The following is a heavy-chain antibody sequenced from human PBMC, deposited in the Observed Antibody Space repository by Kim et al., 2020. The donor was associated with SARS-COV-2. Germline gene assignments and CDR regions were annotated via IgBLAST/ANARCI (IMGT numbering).Heavy chain of an antibody. CDR3: ARGGGYYPYHFDY. D-gene: IGHD3-22*01. Sequence: ASVKVSCKASGYTFTSFGITWMRQAPGQGLEWLGWITPNNGNTRYAQNLQGRVTMSTDSSTITAYMELGSLRSDDTAVYYCARGGGYYPYHFDYWGQGTL. J-gene: IGHJ4*02. V-gene: IGHV1-18*04. CDR1: GYTFTSFG. CDR2: ITPNNGNT.